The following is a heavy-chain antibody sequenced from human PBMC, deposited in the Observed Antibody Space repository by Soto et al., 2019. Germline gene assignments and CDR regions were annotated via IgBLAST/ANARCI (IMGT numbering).Heavy chain of an antibody. CDR3: ARQTTYYYDSSGYRGWFDP. V-gene: IGHV5-51*01. J-gene: IGHJ5*02. D-gene: IGHD3-22*01. Sequence: PGESLKISCKGSGYSFTSYWIGGVRQMPGKGLEWMGIIYPGDSDTRYSPSFQGQVTISADKSISTAYLQWSSLKASDTAMYYCARQTTYYYDSSGYRGWFDPWGQGTLVTVSS. CDR1: GYSFTSYW. CDR2: IYPGDSDT.